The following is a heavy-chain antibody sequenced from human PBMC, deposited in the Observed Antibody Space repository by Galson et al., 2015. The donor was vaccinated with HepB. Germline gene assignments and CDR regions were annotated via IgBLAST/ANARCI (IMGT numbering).Heavy chain of an antibody. D-gene: IGHD6-13*01. CDR3: ARSLSPPSIYAAAGTWAGLVDY. V-gene: IGHV3-30-3*01. J-gene: IGHJ4*02. CDR1: GFTFSSYA. CDR2: ISYDGSNK. Sequence: SLRLSCAASGFTFSSYAMHWVRQAPGKGLEWVAVISYDGSNKYYADSVKGRFTISRDNSKNTLYLQMNSLRAEDTAVYYCARSLSPPSIYAAAGTWAGLVDYWGQGTLVTVSS.